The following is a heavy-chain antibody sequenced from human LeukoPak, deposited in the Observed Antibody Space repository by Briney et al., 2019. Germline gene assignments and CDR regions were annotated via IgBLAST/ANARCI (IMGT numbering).Heavy chain of an antibody. J-gene: IGHJ4*02. D-gene: IGHD1-1*01. V-gene: IGHV3-30*03. CDR2: ISSDGSKK. Sequence: GRSLRLSCTASGFPFSGYGMHWVRQAPGKGPEWVAAISSDGSKKDYADSVKGRFSISRDKSKNTLYLQMNSLRPEDTAVYYCATEYDNLDDYFDYWGQGTLAIVSS. CDR3: ATEYDNLDDYFDY. CDR1: GFPFSGYG.